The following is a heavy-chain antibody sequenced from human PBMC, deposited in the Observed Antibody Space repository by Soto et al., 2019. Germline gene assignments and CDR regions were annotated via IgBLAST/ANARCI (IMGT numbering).Heavy chain of an antibody. CDR2: ISDSGDTT. CDR1: AFTISRYA. CDR3: AKDKPGTTSFDD. Sequence: EVQLLESGGGLVQPGGSLRLSCVASAFTISRYAMSWVRQAPGKGLEWVSAISDSGDTTHYADSVKGRFTISRDTSKSTLYLQMNTLRAEDTAVYYCAKDKPGTTSFDDWGQGSRVIVSS. V-gene: IGHV3-23*01. J-gene: IGHJ4*02. D-gene: IGHD1-1*01.